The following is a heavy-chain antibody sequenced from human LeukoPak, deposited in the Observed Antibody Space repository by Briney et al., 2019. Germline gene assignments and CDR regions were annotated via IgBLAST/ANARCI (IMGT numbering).Heavy chain of an antibody. V-gene: IGHV3-30*12. CDR2: IYYDGSQK. Sequence: PRRSLRLSCEASGFRFTDFGMHWVRQAPGKGLEWVAQIYYDGSQKCYADSVKGRFHVSRDNSKNTLYLQMNSLGAEDTAVYYCAIIGVTNTTNDYWGQGDLVLVSS. CDR3: AIIGVTNTTNDY. D-gene: IGHD3-3*01. CDR1: GFRFTDFG. J-gene: IGHJ4*02.